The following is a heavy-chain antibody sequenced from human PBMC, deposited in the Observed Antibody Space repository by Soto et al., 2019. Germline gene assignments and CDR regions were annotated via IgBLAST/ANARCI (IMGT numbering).Heavy chain of an antibody. Sequence: PSETLSLTCTVSGGSISSSSYYWGWIRQPPGKGLEWIGYIYYSGSTNYNPSLKSRVTISVDTSKNQFSLKLSSVTAADTAVYYCARLQYYYDSSGENWFDPWGQGTLVTVSS. CDR1: GGSISSSSYY. CDR3: ARLQYYYDSSGENWFDP. CDR2: IYYSGST. J-gene: IGHJ5*02. D-gene: IGHD3-22*01. V-gene: IGHV4-61*05.